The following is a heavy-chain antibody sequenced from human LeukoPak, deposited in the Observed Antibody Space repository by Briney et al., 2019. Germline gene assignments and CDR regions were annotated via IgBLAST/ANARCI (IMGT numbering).Heavy chain of an antibody. D-gene: IGHD1-26*01. CDR3: ATVRGCYSHFDY. CDR1: GYTLTELS. J-gene: IGHJ4*02. Sequence: ASVKVSCKVSGYTLTELSMHWVRQAPGKGLEWMGGFDPEDGETIYAQKFQGRVTMTEDTSTDTAYMELSSLRSEDTAVYYCATVRGCYSHFDYWGQGTLVTVSS. V-gene: IGHV1-24*01. CDR2: FDPEDGET.